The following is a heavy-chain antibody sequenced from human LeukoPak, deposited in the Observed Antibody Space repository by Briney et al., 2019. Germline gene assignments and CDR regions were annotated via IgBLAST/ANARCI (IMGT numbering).Heavy chain of an antibody. CDR1: GGSISRSSYY. Sequence: SETLSLTCTVSGGSISRSSYYWGWIRQPPGKGLEWIGEINHSGSTNYNPSLKSRVTISVDTSKNQFSLKLSSVTAADTAVYYCARGPLSMVRGVSYYFDYWGQGTLVTVSS. V-gene: IGHV4-39*07. J-gene: IGHJ4*02. D-gene: IGHD3-10*01. CDR2: INHSGST. CDR3: ARGPLSMVRGVSYYFDY.